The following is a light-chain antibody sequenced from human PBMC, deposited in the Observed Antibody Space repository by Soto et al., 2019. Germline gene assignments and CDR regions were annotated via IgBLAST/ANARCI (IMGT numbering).Light chain of an antibody. J-gene: IGKJ3*01. Sequence: DIQMTQSPSSLSASVGDRVTITCRASQSISSYLNWYQQKPGKAPKFLIYAASSLQSGVPSRFSGSGSGTDFTLTISSLQPEDSATYYCQQTYNTPFTFGPGTKVDIK. CDR3: QQTYNTPFT. CDR1: QSISSY. V-gene: IGKV1-39*01. CDR2: AAS.